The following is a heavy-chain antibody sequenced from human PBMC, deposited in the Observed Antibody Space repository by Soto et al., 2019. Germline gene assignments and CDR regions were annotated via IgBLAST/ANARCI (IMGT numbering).Heavy chain of an antibody. CDR2: IYYSGST. J-gene: IGHJ4*02. CDR3: ARVQRSLRELPFDY. CDR1: GGSISSYY. Sequence: PSETLSLTCTVSGGSISSYYWSWIRQPPGKGLEWIGYIYYSGSTNYNPSLKSRVTISVDTSKNQFSLKLSSVTAADTAVYYCARVQRSLRELPFDYWGQGTLVTVSS. D-gene: IGHD1-26*01. V-gene: IGHV4-59*01.